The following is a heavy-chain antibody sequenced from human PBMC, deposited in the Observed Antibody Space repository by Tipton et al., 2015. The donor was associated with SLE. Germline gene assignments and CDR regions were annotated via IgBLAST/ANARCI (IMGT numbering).Heavy chain of an antibody. D-gene: IGHD2-21*02. V-gene: IGHV4-28*01. CDR1: GYSISSSNW. CDR2: IYYSGTN. J-gene: IGHJ2*01. Sequence: TLSLTCAVSGYSISSSNWWGWIRQPPGKGLEWVGYIYYSGTNYYNPPLKSRVTMSIDTSKNQFSLMLSSVTAVDTAVYYCARAERAGDDWYFDLWGRGTLVTVSS. CDR3: ARAERAGDDWYFDL.